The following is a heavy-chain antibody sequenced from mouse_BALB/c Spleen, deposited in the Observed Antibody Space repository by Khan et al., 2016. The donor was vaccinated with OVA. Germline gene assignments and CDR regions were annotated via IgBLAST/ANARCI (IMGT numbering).Heavy chain of an antibody. V-gene: IGHV1S56*01. CDR3: ARKGLGGVALDY. D-gene: IGHD2-4*01. J-gene: IGHJ4*01. CDR1: GYTFTSYD. CDR2: IYPGDGST. Sequence: QVQLKESGPELVKPGALVKISCKASGYTFTSYDINWVRQRPGQGLEWIGWIYPGDGSTEYNEKFKGKATLTADKSSSTAYMQLSSLTAEAAAVYFCARKGLGGVALDYWGQGTSVTVSA.